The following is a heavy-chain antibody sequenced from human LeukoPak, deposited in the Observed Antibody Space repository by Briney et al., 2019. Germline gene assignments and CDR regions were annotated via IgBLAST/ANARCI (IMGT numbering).Heavy chain of an antibody. J-gene: IGHJ4*02. Sequence: PSETLSLTCTVSGGSISCSSYYWAWIRQPPGKGLEWIGRGFYSGSAYYNPSLKSRLTIFVDTFKNQYYLDLSSVPAADTAVYYCARLRGAMTPVTSDFDYWGQGILVTVSS. D-gene: IGHD4-17*01. CDR1: GGSISCSSYY. CDR3: ARLRGAMTPVTSDFDY. V-gene: IGHV4-39*01. CDR2: GFYSGSA.